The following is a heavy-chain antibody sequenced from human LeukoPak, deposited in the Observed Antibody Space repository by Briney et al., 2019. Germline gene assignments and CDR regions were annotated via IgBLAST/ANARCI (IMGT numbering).Heavy chain of an antibody. J-gene: IGHJ3*02. V-gene: IGHV4-39*07. CDR3: ARGDDYVDAFDI. CDR1: GGSISSSSYY. CDR2: INHSGST. D-gene: IGHD4-17*01. Sequence: SETLSLTCTVSGGSISSSSYYWGWIRQPPGKGLEWIGEINHSGSTNYNPSLKSRVTISVDTSKNQFSLKLSSVTAADTAVYYCARGDDYVDAFDIWGQGTMVTVSS.